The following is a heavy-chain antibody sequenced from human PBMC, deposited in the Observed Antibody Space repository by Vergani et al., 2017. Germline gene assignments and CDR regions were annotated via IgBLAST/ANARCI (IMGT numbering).Heavy chain of an antibody. V-gene: IGHV3-7*01. Sequence: EVQLVESGGGLVQPGGSLRLSCAASGFTFSSYWMSWVRQAPGKGLEWVANIKQDGSEKYYVDSVKGRFTISRDNAKNSLYLQMNSLRAEDTAVYYCARDSDYDFWSGYPNYFDYWGQGTLVTVSS. CDR1: GFTFSSYW. J-gene: IGHJ4*02. CDR2: IKQDGSEK. CDR3: ARDSDYDFWSGYPNYFDY. D-gene: IGHD3-3*01.